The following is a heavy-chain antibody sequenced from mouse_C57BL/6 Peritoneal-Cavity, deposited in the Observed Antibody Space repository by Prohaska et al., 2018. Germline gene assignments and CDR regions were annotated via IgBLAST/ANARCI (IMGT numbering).Heavy chain of an antibody. J-gene: IGHJ2*01. Sequence: VHLQHSGPDLVKPGSSVNISCNASGYTFTYYYINWVKQLPGQRLEWIGWIFPGSGSTYYNEKFKGKATLTVDKSSSTAYMVLSSLTSEESAVYFCARGSSYFDYWGQGTTLTVSS. D-gene: IGHD1-1*01. CDR2: IFPGSGST. CDR3: ARGSSYFDY. V-gene: IGHV1-75*01. CDR1: GYTFTYYY.